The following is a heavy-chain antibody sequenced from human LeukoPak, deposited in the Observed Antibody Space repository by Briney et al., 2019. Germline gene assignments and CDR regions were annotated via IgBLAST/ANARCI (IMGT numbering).Heavy chain of an antibody. CDR3: ARDFYPVGGDSTYFDY. CDR1: GFTFSSYA. Sequence: GGSLRLSCAASGFTFSSYAMNWVRQAPGKGLEWVSGISGSGGGTQYADSVKGRFTVSRDNSRNTVYLQMNSLRAEDTALYYCARDFYPVGGDSTYFDYWGQGTLVTVPS. D-gene: IGHD2-21*01. V-gene: IGHV3-23*01. CDR2: ISGSGGGT. J-gene: IGHJ4*02.